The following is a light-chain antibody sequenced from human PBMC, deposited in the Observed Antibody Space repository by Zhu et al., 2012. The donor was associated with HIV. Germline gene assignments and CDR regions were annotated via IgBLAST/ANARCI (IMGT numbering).Light chain of an antibody. CDR3: QQSFDTPIT. CDR2: TAS. V-gene: IGKV1-39*01. J-gene: IGKJ5*01. CDR1: QRFSNY. Sequence: GDRVTITCRTSQRFSNYLNWYQQKPGKAPKLLIYTASYLQSGVPSRFSGSGSGTDFTLTISNLQPEDFATYYCQQSFDTPITFGQGTRLEIK.